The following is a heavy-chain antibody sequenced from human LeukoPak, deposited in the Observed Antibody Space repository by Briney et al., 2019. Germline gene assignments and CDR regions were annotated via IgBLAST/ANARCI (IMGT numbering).Heavy chain of an antibody. CDR2: IHYTGNT. Sequence: SETLSLTCTVSGGSISSYYWSWIRQPPGKGLEWIGYIHYTGNTNYNPSLKSRVTMSVDTSKNQFSLKLSSVTAADTAVYYCARSLGSGWSKGYDYWGQGTLVTVSS. CDR1: GGSISSYY. D-gene: IGHD6-19*01. J-gene: IGHJ4*02. V-gene: IGHV4-59*12. CDR3: ARSLGSGWSKGYDY.